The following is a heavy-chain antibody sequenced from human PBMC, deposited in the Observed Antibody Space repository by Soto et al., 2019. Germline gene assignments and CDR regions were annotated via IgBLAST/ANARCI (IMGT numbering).Heavy chain of an antibody. CDR2: IYYSGST. D-gene: IGHD2-2*01. J-gene: IGHJ3*02. V-gene: IGHV4-39*01. Sequence: QLQLQESGPGLVKPSETLSLTCTVSGGSISSSSYYWGWIRQPPGKGLEWIGSIYYSGSTYYNPSLKSRVTISVDTSKNQFSLKLSSVTAADTGVYYCAMLDIVVVPAALLTDAFDIWGQGTMVTVSS. CDR1: GGSISSSSYY. CDR3: AMLDIVVVPAALLTDAFDI.